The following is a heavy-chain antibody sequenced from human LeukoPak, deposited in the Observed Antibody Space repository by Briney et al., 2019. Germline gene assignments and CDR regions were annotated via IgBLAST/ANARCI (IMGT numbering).Heavy chain of an antibody. CDR1: GFTFNNYA. CDR3: AKEMLAVAGTWDY. CDR2: ISGSGGST. V-gene: IGHV3-23*01. J-gene: IGHJ4*02. Sequence: PGGSLRLSCTAAGFTFNNYAMSWVRQAPGKGLEWVSAISGSGGSTYYADSVKGRFTISRDNSKNTLYLQMNSLRAEDTAVYYCAKEMLAVAGTWDYWGQGTLVTVSS. D-gene: IGHD6-19*01.